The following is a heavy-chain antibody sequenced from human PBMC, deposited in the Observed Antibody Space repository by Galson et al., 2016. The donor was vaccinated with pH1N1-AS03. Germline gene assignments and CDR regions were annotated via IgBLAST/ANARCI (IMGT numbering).Heavy chain of an antibody. CDR2: IYHSGST. Sequence: LSLTCAVSGYSISSGYYWGWIRQPPGKGLEWIGSIYHSGSTYYNPSLKSRVTISVDTSKNQFSLKLSSVTAADTAVYYCARPRRDGYNFYAFDIWGQGTMVTVSS. D-gene: IGHD5-24*01. J-gene: IGHJ3*02. CDR1: GYSISSGYY. V-gene: IGHV4-38-2*01. CDR3: ARPRRDGYNFYAFDI.